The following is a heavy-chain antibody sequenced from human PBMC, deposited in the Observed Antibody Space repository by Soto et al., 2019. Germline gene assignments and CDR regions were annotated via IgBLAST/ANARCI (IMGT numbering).Heavy chain of an antibody. CDR2: IIPVFGRV. CDR3: ARIGHDYGDLYYFDY. D-gene: IGHD4-17*01. J-gene: IGHJ4*02. CDR1: GGSFNTYA. Sequence: SVKVSCKASGGSFNTYAISWVRQAPGQGLEWMGGIIPVFGRVSYAQNFQGRLTITADDSTSTAYMDPVDTATYYCARIGHDYGDLYYFDYWGQGTLVTVSS. V-gene: IGHV1-69*13.